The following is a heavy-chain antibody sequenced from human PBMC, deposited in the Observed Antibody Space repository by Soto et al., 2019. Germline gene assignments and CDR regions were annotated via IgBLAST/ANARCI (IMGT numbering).Heavy chain of an antibody. CDR3: VRRHVSATGIDWFDP. J-gene: IGHJ5*02. CDR2: INAANGDT. D-gene: IGHD6-13*01. V-gene: IGHV1-3*01. Sequence: ASVKVSCKASGYSFSGYGIHWVRQAPGQRLEWMGWINAANGDTKYSPKFQGRVTITRDTSASTAYMELSSLRSEDTAVYYCVRRHVSATGIDWFDPWGQGPLVTVSS. CDR1: GYSFSGYG.